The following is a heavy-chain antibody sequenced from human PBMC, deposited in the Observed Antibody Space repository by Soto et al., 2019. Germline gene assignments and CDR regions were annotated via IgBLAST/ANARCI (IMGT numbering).Heavy chain of an antibody. CDR2: IYYSGSP. V-gene: IGHV4-39*01. D-gene: IGHD6-19*01. Sequence: SETLSLTCTVSGGSISSSSYYWGWIRQPPGKGLEWIGYIYYSGSPYYNPSLKSRVTISVDTSKNQFSMKLSSVTAADTAVYYCAVPAASVAGASGSYYYYGMDVWGQGTTVTVSS. CDR1: GGSISSSSYY. CDR3: AVPAASVAGASGSYYYYGMDV. J-gene: IGHJ6*02.